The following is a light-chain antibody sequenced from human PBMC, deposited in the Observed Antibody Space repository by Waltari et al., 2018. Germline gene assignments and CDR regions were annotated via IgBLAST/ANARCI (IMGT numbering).Light chain of an antibody. Sequence: DIVMTQSPDSLAVSLGERATINCKSSQSVLYSSNNKNYLAWYQQQPGQHPKGVIEWASTRESGVPDRFSGRGSGTDFTLAIGSLQAEDVAVYYCKQYYSTPITFGQGTRLEIK. J-gene: IGKJ5*01. CDR1: QSVLYSSNNKNY. V-gene: IGKV4-1*01. CDR2: WAS. CDR3: KQYYSTPIT.